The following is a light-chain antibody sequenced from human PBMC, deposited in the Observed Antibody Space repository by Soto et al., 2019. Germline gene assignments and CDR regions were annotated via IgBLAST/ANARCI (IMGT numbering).Light chain of an antibody. J-gene: IGKJ2*01. CDR1: QSISSS. CDR2: AAS. CDR3: QQSYSTPYT. Sequence: DIPMTQSPSSLSASVGDRVTITCRASQSISSSLNWYQQKPGKAPKLLIYAASSLQSGVPSRFSGSGSGTDFTLTISSLQPEDFATYYCQQSYSTPYTFGQGTKLKIK. V-gene: IGKV1-39*01.